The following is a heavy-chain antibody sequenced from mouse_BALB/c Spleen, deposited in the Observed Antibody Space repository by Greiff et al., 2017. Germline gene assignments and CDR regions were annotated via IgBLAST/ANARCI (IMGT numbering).Heavy chain of an antibody. J-gene: IGHJ4*01. CDR1: GFTFSSFG. CDR3: ARSRRYYAMDY. V-gene: IGHV5-17*02. Sequence: EVQLVESGGGLVQPGGSRKLSCAASGFTFSSFGMHWVRQAPEKGLEWVAYISSGSSTIYYADTVKGRFTISRDNPKNTLFLQMTSLRSEDTAMYYCARSRRYYAMDYWGQGTSVTVSS. CDR2: ISSGSSTI.